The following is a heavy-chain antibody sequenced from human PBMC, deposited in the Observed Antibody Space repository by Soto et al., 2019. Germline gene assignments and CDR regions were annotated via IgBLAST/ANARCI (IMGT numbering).Heavy chain of an antibody. J-gene: IGHJ6*03. CDR3: ARGDYDFWSGYYSGDYDYVDA. Sequence: KGLEWIGYIYYSGSTNYNPSLKCRVTISVDTSKNQFSLKLSAVTAADTAVYYCARGDYDFWSGYYSGDYDYVDAGG. D-gene: IGHD3-3*01. CDR2: IYYSGST. V-gene: IGHV4-59*01.